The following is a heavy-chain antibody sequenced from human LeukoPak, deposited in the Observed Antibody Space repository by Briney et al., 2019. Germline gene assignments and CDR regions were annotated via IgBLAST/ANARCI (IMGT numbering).Heavy chain of an antibody. CDR1: GFSFSRYW. J-gene: IGHJ3*02. CDR3: ARGGLNALEAFDI. Sequence: GGSLRLSCAASGFSFSRYWMQWVCQAPGKGLVWVSRINGDGSSTRYADSVKGRFTISRDNAKNTLYLQMNSLRAEDTAVYYCARGGLNALEAFDIWGQGTLVTVCS. D-gene: IGHD1-1*01. V-gene: IGHV3-74*01. CDR2: INGDGSST.